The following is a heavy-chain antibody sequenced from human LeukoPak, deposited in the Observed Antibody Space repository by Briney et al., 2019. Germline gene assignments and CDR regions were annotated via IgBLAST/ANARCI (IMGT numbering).Heavy chain of an antibody. Sequence: KPSETLSLTCAVSGDSISSSHWWSWVRQSPGKGLEWIGEIYHSGNTNYNPSVKSRVAISLDKASNQFSLRLTSVTAADTAVYYCARQTGSGLFILPGGQGTLVTVSS. V-gene: IGHV4-4*02. CDR3: ARQTGSGLFILP. D-gene: IGHD3/OR15-3a*01. CDR2: IYHSGNT. J-gene: IGHJ4*02. CDR1: GDSISSSHW.